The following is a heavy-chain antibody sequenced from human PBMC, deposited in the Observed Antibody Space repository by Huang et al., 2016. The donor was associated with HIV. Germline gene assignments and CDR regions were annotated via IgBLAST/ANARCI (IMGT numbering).Heavy chain of an antibody. CDR3: ARDSSHGIYYYYGMDV. D-gene: IGHD3-10*01. J-gene: IGHJ6*02. Sequence: QVQLVQSGAEAKKPGASVKVSCKASGYTFISYGISWVRQAPGQGLEWRGWISAYNGDTNSAQKVQGRVSMTTDTTTSTAYMELRSLRSDDTAVYYCARDSSHGIYYYYGMDVWGQGTTVTVSS. V-gene: IGHV1-18*04. CDR1: GYTFISYG. CDR2: ISAYNGDT.